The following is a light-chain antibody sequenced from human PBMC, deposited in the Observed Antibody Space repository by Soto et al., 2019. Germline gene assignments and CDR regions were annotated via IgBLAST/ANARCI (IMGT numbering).Light chain of an antibody. CDR3: QQRSNWPPEYT. V-gene: IGKV3-11*01. CDR1: QSVSNY. J-gene: IGKJ2*01. Sequence: EIVLTQSPATLSLSPGERATLSCRASQSVSNYLAWYQQKPGQAPRLLIHDASNRATGIPARFSGSGSGTDFTLTINSLEPEDFAVYYCQQRSNWPPEYTFGQGTKLEIK. CDR2: DAS.